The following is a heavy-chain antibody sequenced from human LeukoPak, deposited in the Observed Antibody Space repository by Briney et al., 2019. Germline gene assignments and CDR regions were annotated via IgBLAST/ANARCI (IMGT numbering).Heavy chain of an antibody. CDR1: GSTFSRYG. V-gene: IGHV3-30*03. CDR3: ARENGRGVISPYYDL. Sequence: PGGSLRLSCAASGSTFSRYGMQWVRQAPGKGLEWVAIITYDGTDKNYADSVKGRFTISRDNSKSTVYLQMNSLTAEDTAVYYCARENGRGVISPYYDLWGQGTLVTVSS. J-gene: IGHJ4*02. D-gene: IGHD3-10*01. CDR2: ITYDGTDK.